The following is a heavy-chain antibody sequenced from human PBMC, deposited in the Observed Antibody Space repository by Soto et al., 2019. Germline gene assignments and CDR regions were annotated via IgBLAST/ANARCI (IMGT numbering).Heavy chain of an antibody. CDR3: AQDREVIAKKGMYV. J-gene: IGHJ6*02. V-gene: IGHV3-30*18. CDR2: ISYDARNK. CDR1: QFTFSSSG. D-gene: IGHD2-21*01. Sequence: QVLLVESGGGVVQPGRSLRLSCVASQFTFSSSGMHWVRQAPGKGLEWVALISYDARNKYYADSVKGRFTISRDNSKSTLYLQMNSLRAEDTAVYYCAQDREVIAKKGMYVWGQGTTVTVSS.